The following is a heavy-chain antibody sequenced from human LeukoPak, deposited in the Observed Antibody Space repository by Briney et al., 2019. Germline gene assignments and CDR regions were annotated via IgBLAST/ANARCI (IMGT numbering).Heavy chain of an antibody. CDR2: ISGSGGST. D-gene: IGHD2/OR15-2a*01. Sequence: GGSLRLSCAASGFTFSTYAMSWVRQAPGKGLEWVSAISGSGGSTYYADSVKGRFTISRDNSKNSLFLQMNSLRAEDTAVYYCARDSSTYAGPPDYWGQGTLVTVSS. CDR1: GFTFSTYA. V-gene: IGHV3-23*01. J-gene: IGHJ4*02. CDR3: ARDSSTYAGPPDY.